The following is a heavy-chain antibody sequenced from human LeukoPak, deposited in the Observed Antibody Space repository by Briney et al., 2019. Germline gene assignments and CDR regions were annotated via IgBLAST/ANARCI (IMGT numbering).Heavy chain of an antibody. J-gene: IGHJ4*02. D-gene: IGHD5-24*01. Sequence: SETLSLTCTVSGXSVSSGSYYWSWMRQPPGKGLEWIGYIYYSGSTNYNPSLKSRVTISVDTSKNQFSLNLSSVTAADTAVYYCARGRGYNESPFDYWGQGTLVTVSS. CDR2: IYYSGST. V-gene: IGHV4-61*01. CDR3: ARGRGYNESPFDY. CDR1: GXSVSSGSYY.